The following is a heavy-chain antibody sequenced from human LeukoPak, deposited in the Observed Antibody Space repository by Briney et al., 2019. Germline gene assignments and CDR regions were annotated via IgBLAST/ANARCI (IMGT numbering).Heavy chain of an antibody. D-gene: IGHD2-2*02. CDR1: GGTFSSYA. CDR2: IIPIFGTA. J-gene: IGHJ4*02. V-gene: IGHV1-69*13. Sequence: ASVKVSYKASGGTFSSYAISWVRQAPGQGLEWMGGIIPIFGTANYAQKFQGRVTITADESTSTAYMELSSLRSEDTAVYYCASRYPKYCSSTSCYTEAHFDYWGQGTLVTVSS. CDR3: ASRYPKYCSSTSCYTEAHFDY.